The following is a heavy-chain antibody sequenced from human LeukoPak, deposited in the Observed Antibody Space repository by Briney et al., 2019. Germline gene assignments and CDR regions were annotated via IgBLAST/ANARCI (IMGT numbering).Heavy chain of an antibody. CDR2: INHSGST. CDR1: GGSISSYY. V-gene: IGHV4-34*01. CDR3: ARFFGSEYSNGYLDY. D-gene: IGHD5-18*01. Sequence: SSETLSLTCTVSGGSISSYYWSWIRQPPGKGLEWIGEINHSGSTNYNPSLKSRVTISVDTSKNQFSLKLSSVTAADTAVYYCARFFGSEYSNGYLDYWGQGTLVTVSS. J-gene: IGHJ4*02.